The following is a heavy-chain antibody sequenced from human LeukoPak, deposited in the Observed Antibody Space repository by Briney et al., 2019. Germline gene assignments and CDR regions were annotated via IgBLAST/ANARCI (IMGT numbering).Heavy chain of an antibody. Sequence: SETLSLTCTVSGYSISSGYYWGWIRQPPGKGLEWIGSIYHSGSTYYNPSLKSRVTISVDTSKNQFSLKLSSVTAADTAVYYCARVATDHHRGPDTAIDYWGQGTLVTVSS. CDR2: IYHSGST. CDR3: ARVATDHHRGPDTAIDY. CDR1: GYSISSGYY. V-gene: IGHV4-38-2*02. D-gene: IGHD5-18*01. J-gene: IGHJ4*02.